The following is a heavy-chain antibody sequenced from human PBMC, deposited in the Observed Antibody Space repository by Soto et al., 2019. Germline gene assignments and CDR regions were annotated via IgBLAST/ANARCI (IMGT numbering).Heavy chain of an antibody. CDR1: VGSISSGDYY. D-gene: IGHD2-21*02. Sequence: SETLSLTCTVSVGSISSGDYYWSWLRQPPGKGLEWIGYIYYSGSTYYNPSLKSRVTISVDTSKNQFSLKLSSVTAADTAVYYCARAMVVTQNWFDPWGQGTLVTVPQ. CDR3: ARAMVVTQNWFDP. V-gene: IGHV4-30-4*01. J-gene: IGHJ5*02. CDR2: IYYSGST.